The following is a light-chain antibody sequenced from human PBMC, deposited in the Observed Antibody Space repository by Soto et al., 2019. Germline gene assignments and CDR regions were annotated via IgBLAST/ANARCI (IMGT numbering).Light chain of an antibody. CDR1: SSDFGAYNS. Sequence: QSALTQPASVSGSPGQSIIISCTGTSSDFGAYNSVCWHQQHPGKAPKLMIYEVSNRPSGVSDRFSDSKSGNTASLTISGLQADDEGDYYCSSFTRSNTWVFGGGTKLTVL. CDR3: SSFTRSNTWV. J-gene: IGLJ3*02. CDR2: EVS. V-gene: IGLV2-14*01.